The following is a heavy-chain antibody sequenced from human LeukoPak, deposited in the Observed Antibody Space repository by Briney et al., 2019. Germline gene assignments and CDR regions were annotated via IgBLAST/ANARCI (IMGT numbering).Heavy chain of an antibody. Sequence: SETLSLTCAVYGGSFSGYYWSWIRQPPGEGLEWIGEINHSGSTNYNPSLKSRVTISVDTSKNQFSLKLSSVTAADTAVYYCASAYDSSGYYGGDYWGQGTLVTVSS. J-gene: IGHJ4*02. D-gene: IGHD3-22*01. V-gene: IGHV4-34*01. CDR1: GGSFSGYY. CDR2: INHSGST. CDR3: ASAYDSSGYYGGDY.